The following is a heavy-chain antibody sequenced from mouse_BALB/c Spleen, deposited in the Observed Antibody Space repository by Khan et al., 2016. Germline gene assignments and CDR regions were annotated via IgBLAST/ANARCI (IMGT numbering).Heavy chain of an antibody. V-gene: IGHV2-9-2*01. CDR1: GFSLTSYD. D-gene: IGHD2-14*01. CDR3: VRSDYRFYAMDY. Sequence: VQLQESGPGLVAPSQSLSITCTVSGFSLTSYDISWIRQPPGKGLEWLGVIWTGGGTYYNSAFMSRLSISKDNSKSQVFLKMNSLQTDDTAIYYCVRSDYRFYAMDYWGQGTSVTVSS. CDR2: IWTGGGT. J-gene: IGHJ4*01.